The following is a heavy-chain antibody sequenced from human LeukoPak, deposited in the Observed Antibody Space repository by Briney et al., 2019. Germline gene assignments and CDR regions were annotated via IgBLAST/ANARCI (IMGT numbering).Heavy chain of an antibody. CDR2: INPNSGGT. D-gene: IGHD3-22*01. V-gene: IGHV1-2*06. CDR1: GYTFTGYY. CDR3: ARLSYDSSNDLDL. Sequence: ASVKVSCKASGYTFTGYYMHWVRQAPGQGLEWMGRINPNSGGTNYAQKFQGRVTMTRDTSISTAYMELSRLRSDDTAVYYCARLSYDSSNDLDLWGRGTLVTVSS. J-gene: IGHJ2*01.